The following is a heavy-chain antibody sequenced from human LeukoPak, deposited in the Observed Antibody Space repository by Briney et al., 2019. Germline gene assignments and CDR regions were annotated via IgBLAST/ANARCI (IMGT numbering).Heavy chain of an antibody. V-gene: IGHV4-31*03. CDR3: ARRMTTAGYFDY. J-gene: IGHJ4*02. Sequence: SETLSLTCTVSSGSISSGGYYWSWIRQHPGKGLEWIGYIYYSGSTFYNPSLESRVTISRDTSKNQFSLKLSFVAAADTALYYCARRMTTAGYFDYWGQGTLVTVSS. CDR1: SGSISSGGYY. D-gene: IGHD6-13*01. CDR2: IYYSGST.